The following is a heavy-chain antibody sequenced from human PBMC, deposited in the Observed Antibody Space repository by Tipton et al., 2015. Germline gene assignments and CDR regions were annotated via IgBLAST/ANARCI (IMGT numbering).Heavy chain of an antibody. CDR3: ARGTYGGYIQSH. V-gene: IGHV6-1*01. CDR1: GDSVSSNSAA. CDR2: TYYRSKWYS. J-gene: IGHJ4*02. Sequence: GLVKPSQTLSLTCAISGDSVSSNSAAWNWIRQSPSRGLEWLGNTYYRSKWYSDYAVSVKSRITINSDTSKNQLSLNLTSVTAADTAFYYCARGTYGGYIQSHWGQGTPVTVSS. D-gene: IGHD4-17*01.